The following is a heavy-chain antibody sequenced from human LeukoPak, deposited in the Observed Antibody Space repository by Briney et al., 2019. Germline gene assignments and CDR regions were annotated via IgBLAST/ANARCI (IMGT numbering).Heavy chain of an antibody. J-gene: IGHJ5*02. Sequence: ASVKVSCKASGYTFTSYDINWVRQATGQGLEWMGWMNPNSGNTGYAQKFQGRVTMTRNTSISTAYMELSSLRSEDTAVYYCARGDYDFWSGYYGRHYNWFDPWGQGTLVTVSS. CDR2: MNPNSGNT. D-gene: IGHD3-3*01. CDR3: ARGDYDFWSGYYGRHYNWFDP. V-gene: IGHV1-8*01. CDR1: GYTFTSYD.